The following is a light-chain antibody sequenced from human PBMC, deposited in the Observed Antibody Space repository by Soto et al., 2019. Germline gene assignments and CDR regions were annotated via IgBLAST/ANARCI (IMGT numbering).Light chain of an antibody. J-gene: IGKJ1*01. CDR1: QSVSNSY. V-gene: IGKV3-20*01. Sequence: EIVLTQSPGTLSLSPGERATLSCRASQSVSNSYLAWYQQKPGQAPRLLISGSSSRATGIPDRFSGSGSGTDFTLTISRLEPEDFAVYHCQQYGSLPLTFGQRTKVEIK. CDR3: QQYGSLPLT. CDR2: GSS.